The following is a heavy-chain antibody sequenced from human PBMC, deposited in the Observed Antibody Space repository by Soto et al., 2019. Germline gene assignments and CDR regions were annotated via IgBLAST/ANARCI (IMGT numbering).Heavy chain of an antibody. CDR3: ARGGRTMFGRYFGY. CDR1: GGSISSGDYY. D-gene: IGHD3-3*01. V-gene: IGHV4-30-4*01. CDR2: IDYSGST. J-gene: IGHJ4*02. Sequence: QVQLQESGPGLVKPSQTLSLTCTVSGGSISSGDYYWSWIRQHPGKGLEWIGYIDYSGSTYYNPSLKSRVTIAVDTSKIQISLKLSSVSAAETAVYYCARGGRTMFGRYFGYWCQGALVTVSS.